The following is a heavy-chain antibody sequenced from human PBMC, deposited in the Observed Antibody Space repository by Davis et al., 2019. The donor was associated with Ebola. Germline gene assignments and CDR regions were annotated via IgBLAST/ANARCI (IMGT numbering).Heavy chain of an antibody. CDR1: GFTFDDYA. CDR2: IIWYGSSS. J-gene: IGHJ5*01. D-gene: IGHD3-9*01. Sequence: GGSLRLSCGASGFTFDDYAMTWVRQVPGKGLEWVSGIIWYGSSSGYAGSVKGRFTISRDNVKNSLYLRMNSLRVEDTALYHCSRVNAATGYSRFDTWGQGTLVTVSS. CDR3: SRVNAATGYSRFDT. V-gene: IGHV3-20*01.